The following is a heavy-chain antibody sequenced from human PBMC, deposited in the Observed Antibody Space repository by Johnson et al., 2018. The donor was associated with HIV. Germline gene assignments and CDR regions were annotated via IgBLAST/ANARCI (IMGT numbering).Heavy chain of an antibody. Sequence: QVQLVESGGGVVQPGRSLRLSCAASGFTFSSYAMHWFRQAPGKVREWVAVISYDGSRTPYAVSVRGRFTISTVNAKSTVDRQMNSQRVEETAVYYCAKVDCGGDTCAGYDPFDLWGQGTLVTVSS. D-gene: IGHD2-21*01. J-gene: IGHJ3*01. CDR3: AKVDCGGDTCAGYDPFDL. CDR1: GFTFSSYA. V-gene: IGHV3-30-3*01. CDR2: ISYDGSRT.